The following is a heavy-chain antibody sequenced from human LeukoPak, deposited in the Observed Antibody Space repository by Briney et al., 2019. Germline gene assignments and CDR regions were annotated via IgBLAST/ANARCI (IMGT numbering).Heavy chain of an antibody. Sequence: GGPLRLSRAASGFTFSSYAMHWVRQAPGKGPEGVAVISYDGRNKYYADSVKARLTICRDNSKHMLYQQMNSLRGEDTAVYYCARDSLYSSGSYYEDFDYWGQGTLVTVSS. J-gene: IGHJ4*02. D-gene: IGHD3-10*01. CDR2: ISYDGRNK. CDR3: ARDSLYSSGSYYEDFDY. CDR1: GFTFSSYA. V-gene: IGHV3-30*04.